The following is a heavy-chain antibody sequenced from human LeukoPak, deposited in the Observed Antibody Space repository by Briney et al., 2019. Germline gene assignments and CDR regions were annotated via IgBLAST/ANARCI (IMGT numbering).Heavy chain of an antibody. CDR3: ARDRRYCGGGSCYFDYFFDY. D-gene: IGHD2-15*01. V-gene: IGHV3-30-3*01. CDR2: ISYDGSIN. J-gene: IGHJ4*02. CDR1: GFTFNSYA. Sequence: PGGSLRLSCAGSGFTFNSYAVHWVRQAPGKGLEWVAVISYDGSINFYAASVKGRFTISRDNSKNTLYLQMNSLRAEDTALYFCARDRRYCGGGSCYFDYFFDYWGQGTLVTVSS.